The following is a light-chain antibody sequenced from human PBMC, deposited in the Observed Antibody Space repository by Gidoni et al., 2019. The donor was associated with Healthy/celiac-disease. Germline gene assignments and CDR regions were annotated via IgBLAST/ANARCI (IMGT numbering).Light chain of an antibody. CDR1: QSVSSN. Sequence: LPCRASQSVSSNLAWYQQKPGQAPRLLIYGASTRATGIPARFSGSGSGTEFTLTISSLQSEDFAVYYCQQYNNWPPYTFXQXTKLEIK. V-gene: IGKV3-15*01. CDR2: GAS. CDR3: QQYNNWPPYT. J-gene: IGKJ2*01.